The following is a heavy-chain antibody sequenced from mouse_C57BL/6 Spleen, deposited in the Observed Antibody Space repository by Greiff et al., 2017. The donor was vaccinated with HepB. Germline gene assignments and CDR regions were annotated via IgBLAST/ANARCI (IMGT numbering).Heavy chain of an antibody. J-gene: IGHJ2*01. CDR3: ARTPPYYYGSSFLYFDY. D-gene: IGHD1-1*01. CDR1: GYSITSGYY. CDR2: ISYDGSN. V-gene: IGHV3-6*01. Sequence: EVQLVESGPGLVKPSQSLSLTCSVTGYSITSGYYWNWIRQFPGNKLEWMGYISYDGSNNYNPSLKNRISITRDTSKNQFFLKLNSVTTEDTATYYCARTPPYYYGSSFLYFDYWGQGTTLTVSS.